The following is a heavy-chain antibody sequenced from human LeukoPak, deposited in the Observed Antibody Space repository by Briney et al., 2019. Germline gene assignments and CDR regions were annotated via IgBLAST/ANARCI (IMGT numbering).Heavy chain of an antibody. D-gene: IGHD6-13*01. Sequence: GGSLRLSCAAPGFTFSSYAMSWVRQAPGKGLEWVSAISGSGGSTYYADSVRGRFTISRDNSKNTLYLQMNSLRAEDTAVYYCAKAYSSSWYYPDAFDIWGQGTMVTVSS. V-gene: IGHV3-23*01. CDR1: GFTFSSYA. CDR3: AKAYSSSWYYPDAFDI. J-gene: IGHJ3*02. CDR2: ISGSGGST.